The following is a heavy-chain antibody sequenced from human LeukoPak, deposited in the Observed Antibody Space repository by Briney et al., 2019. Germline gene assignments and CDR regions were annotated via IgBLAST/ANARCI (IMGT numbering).Heavy chain of an antibody. CDR2: ISSKSDGGTT. CDR1: GFTFSGYG. J-gene: IGHJ4*02. CDR3: ITEPHDYGDFTFGY. D-gene: IGHD4-17*01. V-gene: IGHV3-15*01. Sequence: PGGSLRLSCAASGFTFSGYGMHWVRQAPGKGLEWVGRISSKSDGGTTDYAAPVKGRFTISRDDSTNTLSLQMSGLKAEDTALYFCITEPHDYGDFTFGYWGQGTLVTVSS.